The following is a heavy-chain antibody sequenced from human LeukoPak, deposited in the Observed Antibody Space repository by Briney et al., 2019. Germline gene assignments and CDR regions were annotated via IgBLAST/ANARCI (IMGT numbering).Heavy chain of an antibody. V-gene: IGHV7-4-1*02. CDR2: INTNTGNP. Sequence: ASVKVSCKASGYTFTSYDINWVRQATGQGLEWMGWINTNTGNPTYAQGFTGRFVFSLDTSVSTAYLQISSLKAEDTAVYYCARDLVGATTGAFDIWGQGTMVTVSS. CDR1: GYTFTSYD. CDR3: ARDLVGATTGAFDI. D-gene: IGHD1-26*01. J-gene: IGHJ3*02.